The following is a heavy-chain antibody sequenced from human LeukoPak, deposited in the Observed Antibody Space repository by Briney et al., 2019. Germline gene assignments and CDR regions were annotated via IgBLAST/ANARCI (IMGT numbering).Heavy chain of an antibody. CDR1: GFTFGSYA. D-gene: IGHD1-1*01. J-gene: IGHJ4*02. Sequence: SGGSLRLSCAASGFTFGSYAMSWVRQAPGKGLEWVSTISNSDGNTYYADSVKGRFTISRDNSKNTLYLQMNSLTAEDTAIYYCAKATGTLGNWGQGTLVTVSS. V-gene: IGHV3-23*01. CDR2: ISNSDGNT. CDR3: AKATGTLGN.